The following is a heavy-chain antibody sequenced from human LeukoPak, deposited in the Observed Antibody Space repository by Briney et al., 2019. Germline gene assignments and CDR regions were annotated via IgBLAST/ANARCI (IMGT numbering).Heavy chain of an antibody. Sequence: SETLSLTCAVYGGSFSGYYWSWIRQPPGKGLEWIGEINHSGSTNYNPSLKSRVTISVDTSKNQFSLKLSSVTAADTAVYYCASAPYDYVWGSYRRWFDYWGQGTPVTVSS. J-gene: IGHJ4*02. CDR2: INHSGST. CDR1: GGSFSGYY. V-gene: IGHV4-34*01. CDR3: ASAPYDYVWGSYRRWFDY. D-gene: IGHD3-16*02.